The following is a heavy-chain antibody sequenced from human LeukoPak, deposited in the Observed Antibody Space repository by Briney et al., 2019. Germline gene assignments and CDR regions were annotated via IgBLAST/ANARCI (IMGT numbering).Heavy chain of an antibody. CDR3: ARDQTMVRGVIRQTYYYYYYMDV. J-gene: IGHJ6*03. V-gene: IGHV3-7*01. CDR2: IKQDESEK. CDR1: GFTFSSYW. Sequence: PGGSLRLSCAASGFTFSSYWMSWVRQAPGKGLEWVANIKQDESEKYYVDSVKGRFTISRDNAKNSLYLQMNSLRAEDTAVYYCARDQTMVRGVIRQTYYYYYYMDVWGKGTTVTVSS. D-gene: IGHD3-10*01.